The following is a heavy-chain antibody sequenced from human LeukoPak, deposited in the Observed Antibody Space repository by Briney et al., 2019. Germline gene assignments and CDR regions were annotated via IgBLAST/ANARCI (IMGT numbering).Heavy chain of an antibody. V-gene: IGHV1-18*01. CDR1: RYTFTSYV. D-gene: IGHD1-26*01. CDR3: AGDSGRSRDLLRNDDY. J-gene: IGHJ4*02. CDR2: ISAYNGNT. Sequence: GASVKVSCKPSRYTFTSYVISGVRQAPGQGLEWMGWISAYNGNTNYAQKLQGRVTMTTDTSTSTAYMELRSMRSDDTAVYYCAGDSGRSRDLLRNDDYWGQGTLVTVSS.